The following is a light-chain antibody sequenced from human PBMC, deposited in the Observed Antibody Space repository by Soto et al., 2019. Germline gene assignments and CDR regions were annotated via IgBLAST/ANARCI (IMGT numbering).Light chain of an antibody. CDR1: QSVSSSY. CDR3: QQYGRT. CDR2: GAS. Sequence: EIVLTQSPGTLSLSPGERATLSCRASQSVSSSYLAWYQQKPGQAPRLLIYGASSRATGIPDMFSGSGSGTDFTLTISRLEPEDFAVYYCQQYGRTFGPGTKVDIK. V-gene: IGKV3-20*01. J-gene: IGKJ3*01.